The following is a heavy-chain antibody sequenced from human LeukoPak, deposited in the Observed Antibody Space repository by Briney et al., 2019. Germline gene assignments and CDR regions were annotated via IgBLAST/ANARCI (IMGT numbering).Heavy chain of an antibody. CDR3: ARVGEPPYYYYYMDV. D-gene: IGHD1-26*01. J-gene: IGHJ6*03. CDR1: GGSISSSSYY. CDR2: IHYSGST. Sequence: SETLSLTCTVSGGSISSSSYYWGWIRQPPGKGLEWIGSIHYSGSTNYNPSLKSRVTISVDTSKNQFSLKLSSVTAADTAVYYCARVGEPPYYYYYMDVWGKGTTVTISS. V-gene: IGHV4-39*07.